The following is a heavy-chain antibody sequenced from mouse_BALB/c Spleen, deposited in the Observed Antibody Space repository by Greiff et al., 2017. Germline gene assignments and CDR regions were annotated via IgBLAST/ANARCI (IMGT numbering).Heavy chain of an antibody. CDR3: ARLTTAHYAMDY. V-gene: IGHV1S135*01. CDR2: IDPYNGGT. D-gene: IGHD1-2*01. Sequence: EVQLQQSGPELVKPGASVKVSCQASGYAFTSYNMYWVKQSHGKSLEWIGYIDPYNGGTSYNQKFKGKATLTVDKSSSTAYMHLNSLTSEDSAVDYCARLTTAHYAMDYWGQGTSVTVSS. CDR1: GYAFTSYN. J-gene: IGHJ4*01.